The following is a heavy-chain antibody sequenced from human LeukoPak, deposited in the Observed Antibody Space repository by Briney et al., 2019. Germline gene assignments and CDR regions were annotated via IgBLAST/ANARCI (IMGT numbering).Heavy chain of an antibody. Sequence: GGSLRLSCAASGFTFSSYWMSWVRQAPGKGLEWVANIKQDGSEKYYVDSVKGRFTISRDNAKNSLYLQMNSLRAEDTALYYCARGVTYYDFWSGYLFDYWGQGTLVTVSS. CDR1: GFTFSSYW. V-gene: IGHV3-7*03. J-gene: IGHJ4*02. CDR2: IKQDGSEK. D-gene: IGHD3-3*01. CDR3: ARGVTYYDFWSGYLFDY.